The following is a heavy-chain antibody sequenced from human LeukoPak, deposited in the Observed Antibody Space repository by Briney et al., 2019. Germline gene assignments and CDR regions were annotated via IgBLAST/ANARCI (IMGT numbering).Heavy chain of an antibody. V-gene: IGHV3-43*02. CDR3: AKDIEEWLVKGGGCFDY. J-gene: IGHJ4*02. CDR2: IKGDGGST. D-gene: IGHD6-19*01. CDR1: GFTFDDYD. Sequence: PGGSLRLSCAASGFTFDDYDMHWVRQAPGKGLEWVSLIKGDGGSTYYADSVKGRFTISRDNSKNTLYLQMNSLRAEDTAVYYCAKDIEEWLVKGGGCFDYWGQGTLVTVSS.